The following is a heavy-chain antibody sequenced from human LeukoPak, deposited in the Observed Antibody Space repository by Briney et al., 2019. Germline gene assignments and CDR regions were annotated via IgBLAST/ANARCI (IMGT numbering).Heavy chain of an antibody. J-gene: IGHJ4*02. CDR3: ARGSGSYYDPLDY. V-gene: IGHV1-69*06. D-gene: IGHD1-26*01. CDR2: IIPIFGTA. Sequence: SLKVSCEASRGTFSSYAISWVRPGPGQRVEWVGGIIPIFGTANYAQKFQGRVTITADKSTSTAYMELSSLRSEDTAVYYCARGSGSYYDPLDYWGQGTLVTVSS. CDR1: RGTFSSYA.